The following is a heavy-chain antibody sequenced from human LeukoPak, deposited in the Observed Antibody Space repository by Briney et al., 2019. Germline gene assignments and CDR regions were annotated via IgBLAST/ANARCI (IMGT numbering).Heavy chain of an antibody. D-gene: IGHD3-10*01. V-gene: IGHV5-51*01. J-gene: IGHJ4*02. CDR2: IYPGDSDT. CDR1: GYSFTSYW. Sequence: GESPKISCKGSGYSFTSYWIGWVRQMPGKGLEWMGIIYPGDSDTRYSPSFQGQVTISADKSISTAYLQWSSLKASDTAMYYCARHRGSWFGEPQLDYWGQGTLVTVSS. CDR3: ARHRGSWFGEPQLDY.